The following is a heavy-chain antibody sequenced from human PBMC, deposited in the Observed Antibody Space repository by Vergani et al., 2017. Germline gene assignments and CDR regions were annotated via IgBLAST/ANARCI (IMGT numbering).Heavy chain of an antibody. Sequence: QVQLQQWGAGLLKPSETLSLTCAVYGGSFSGYYWSWIRQPPGKGLEWIGEINHSGSTNYNPSLKSRVTISVDTSKNQFSLKLSSVTAADTAVYYCARGDRIARYYYDSSGYLTWGQGTLVTVSS. CDR2: INHSGST. CDR1: GGSFSGYY. D-gene: IGHD3-22*01. CDR3: ARGDRIARYYYDSSGYLT. J-gene: IGHJ5*02. V-gene: IGHV4-34*01.